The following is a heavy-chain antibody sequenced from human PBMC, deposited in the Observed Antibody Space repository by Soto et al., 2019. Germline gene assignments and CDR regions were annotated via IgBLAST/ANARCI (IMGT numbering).Heavy chain of an antibody. V-gene: IGHV3-23*01. CDR2: ISVSGDRT. CDR1: CFTCTSSA. Sequence: LSLSFAAVCFTCTSSAMCWVREAPRKGLECVSAISVSGDRTFYADSVKGRFTISRDNSRNTLHLPINSLRAEDTAVYYFSKDGDSISRYKPLDLWGQGTLVTASS. J-gene: IGHJ5*02. D-gene: IGHD1-1*01. CDR3: SKDGDSISRYKPLDL.